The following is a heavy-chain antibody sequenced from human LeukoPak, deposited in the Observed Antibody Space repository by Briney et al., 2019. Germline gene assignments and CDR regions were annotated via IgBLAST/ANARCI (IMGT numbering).Heavy chain of an antibody. CDR2: IRSKAYGGTT. CDR1: GSTFGDYA. J-gene: IGHJ4*02. Sequence: GGSLRLSCTASGSTFGDYAMSWFRQAPGKGLEWVGFIRSKAYGGTTEYAASVKGRFTISRDDSKSIAYLQMNSLKTEDTAVYYCTGYYYDSSGYYLPCDYWGQGTLVTVSS. D-gene: IGHD3-22*01. V-gene: IGHV3-49*03. CDR3: TGYYYDSSGYYLPCDY.